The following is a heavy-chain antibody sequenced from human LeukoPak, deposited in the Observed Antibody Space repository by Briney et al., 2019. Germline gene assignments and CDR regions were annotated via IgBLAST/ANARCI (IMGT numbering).Heavy chain of an antibody. J-gene: IGHJ4*02. D-gene: IGHD4/OR15-4a*01. CDR1: GFTFSDYY. Sequence: PGGSLGLSCATSGFTFSDYYMSWIRQAPGKGLEWVSFIYSDNTHYSYSVKGRFTISRDNSKNTLYLQMNSLRAEDTAVYYCARRAGAYSHPYDYWGQGTLVTVSS. CDR2: IYSDNT. V-gene: IGHV3-53*01. CDR3: ARRAGAYSHPYDY.